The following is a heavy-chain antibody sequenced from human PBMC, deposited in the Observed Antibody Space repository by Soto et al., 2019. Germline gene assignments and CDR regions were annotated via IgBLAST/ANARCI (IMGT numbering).Heavy chain of an antibody. Sequence: EVQLVESGGGLVKPGGSLRLSCAASGFTFSSYSMNWVRQAPGKGLEWVSSISSSSSYIYYADSVKGRFTISRDNAKNSLYLQMNSLRAEDTAVYYCARDKGGGGRCNVRSEAFDIWGQGTMVTVSS. V-gene: IGHV3-21*01. CDR1: GFTFSSYS. CDR3: ARDKGGGGRCNVRSEAFDI. D-gene: IGHD2-15*01. CDR2: ISSSSSYI. J-gene: IGHJ3*02.